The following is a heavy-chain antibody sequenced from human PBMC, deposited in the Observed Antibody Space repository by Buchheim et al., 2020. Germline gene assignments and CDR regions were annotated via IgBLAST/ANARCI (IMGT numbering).Heavy chain of an antibody. D-gene: IGHD6-19*01. CDR2: IKQDGSEK. CDR3: ARVAYSSGWPSAEYFQH. Sequence: EVQLVESGGGLVQPGGSLRLSCAASGSTFSSYWMSWVRQAPGKGLEWVANIKQDGSEKYYVDSVKGRFTISRDNAKNSLYLQMNSLRAEDTAVYYCARVAYSSGWPSAEYFQHWGQGTL. V-gene: IGHV3-7*01. CDR1: GSTFSSYW. J-gene: IGHJ1*01.